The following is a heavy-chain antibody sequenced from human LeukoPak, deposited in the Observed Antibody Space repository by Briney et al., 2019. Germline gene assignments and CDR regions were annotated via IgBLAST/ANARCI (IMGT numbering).Heavy chain of an antibody. V-gene: IGHV3-30*02. CDR3: AKHDSSSYY. J-gene: IGHJ4*02. Sequence: GGSLRLSCAASGFTFSSYGMHWVRQAPGKGLEWVAFMRSDGSDKYYADSVKGRFTISRDNSKNTLYLQMNSLRAEDTAVYYCAKHDSSSYYWGQGTLVTVSS. CDR1: GFTFSSYG. CDR2: MRSDGSDK. D-gene: IGHD3-22*01.